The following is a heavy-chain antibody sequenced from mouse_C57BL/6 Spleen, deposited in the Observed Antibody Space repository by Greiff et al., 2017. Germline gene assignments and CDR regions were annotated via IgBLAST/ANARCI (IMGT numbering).Heavy chain of an antibody. CDR3: TGHGSSYVRYYAMDY. V-gene: IGHV6-3*01. J-gene: IGHJ4*01. CDR2: IRLKSDNYAT. CDR1: GFTFSNYW. Sequence: EVKLVESGGGLVQPGGSMKLSCVASGFTFSNYWMNWVRQSPEKGLEWVAQIRLKSDNYATHYAESVKGRFTISSDDSKSSVYLQMNNLRAEDTGIYYYTGHGSSYVRYYAMDYCGQGTSVTVSS. D-gene: IGHD1-1*01.